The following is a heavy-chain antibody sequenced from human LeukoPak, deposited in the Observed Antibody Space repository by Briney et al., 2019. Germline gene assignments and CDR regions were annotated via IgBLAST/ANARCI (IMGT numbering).Heavy chain of an antibody. J-gene: IGHJ6*03. CDR3: AKDFLDNRERPYYMDA. CDR2: ISGSGGST. Sequence: GGSLRLSCAASGFTLSSYAMSWVRQAPGKGLEWVSGISGSGGSTYHADPVKGRFTISRDNSKNTLYLQMNSLRAEDTAVYYCAKDFLDNRERPYYMDAWGKGTTVTVSS. V-gene: IGHV3-23*01. CDR1: GFTLSSYA. D-gene: IGHD1-1*01.